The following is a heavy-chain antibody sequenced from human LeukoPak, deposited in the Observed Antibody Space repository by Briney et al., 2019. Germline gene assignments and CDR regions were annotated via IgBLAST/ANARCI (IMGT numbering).Heavy chain of an antibody. CDR2: ISDSGGGT. V-gene: IGHV3-23*01. CDR3: AKANGYFDY. CDR1: GFTLSSYA. J-gene: IGHJ4*02. D-gene: IGHD1-1*01. Sequence: GGSLRLSCAASGFTLSSYAMSWVRQAPGKGLEWVSVISDSGGGTHYADSVKGRFTVSRDNSKNMLYVQMNSLRAEDTAVYYRAKANGYFDYWGQGTLVTVSS.